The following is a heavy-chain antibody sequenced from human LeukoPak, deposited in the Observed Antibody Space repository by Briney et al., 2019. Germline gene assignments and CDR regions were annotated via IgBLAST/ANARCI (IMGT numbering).Heavy chain of an antibody. Sequence: PSETLSLTCTVSGGSISSSSYYWGWIRQPPGKGLEWIGSIYYSGSTYYNPSLKSRVTISVDTSKNQFSLKLSSVTAADTAVYYCARCLGDYFFNWFDPWGQGTLVTVSS. CDR1: GGSISSSSYY. D-gene: IGHD4-17*01. V-gene: IGHV4-39*07. CDR3: ARCLGDYFFNWFDP. CDR2: IYYSGST. J-gene: IGHJ5*02.